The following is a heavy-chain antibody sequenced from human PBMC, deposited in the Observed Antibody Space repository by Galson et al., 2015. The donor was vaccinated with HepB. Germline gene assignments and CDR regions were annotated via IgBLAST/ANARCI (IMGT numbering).Heavy chain of an antibody. CDR2: FDPEDDET. CDR3: ATCGHYDNSGYCLY. Sequence: SVKVSCKVSGYTLIELSMHWVRQAPGKGLEWMGGFDPEDDETIYAQKFQGRVTMTEDTSTDTAYMELSSLRSEDTAVYYCATCGHYDNSGYCLYWGQGTLVTVSS. J-gene: IGHJ4*02. D-gene: IGHD3-22*01. CDR1: GYTLIELS. V-gene: IGHV1-24*01.